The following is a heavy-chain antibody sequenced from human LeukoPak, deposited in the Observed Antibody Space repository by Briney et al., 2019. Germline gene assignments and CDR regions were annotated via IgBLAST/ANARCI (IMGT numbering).Heavy chain of an antibody. Sequence: ASVKASCKASGYTFTGYYMHWVRQAPGQGLEWMGWINPNSGDTNYAQKFQGRVTMTRDTSISTAYMELSRLRSDDTAMYYCASIVVVTARYAFDIWGQGTMVTVSS. CDR1: GYTFTGYY. CDR2: INPNSGDT. V-gene: IGHV1-2*02. J-gene: IGHJ3*02. D-gene: IGHD2-21*02. CDR3: ASIVVVTARYAFDI.